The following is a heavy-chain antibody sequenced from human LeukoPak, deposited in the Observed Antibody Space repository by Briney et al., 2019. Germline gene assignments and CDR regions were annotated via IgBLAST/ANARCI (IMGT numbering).Heavy chain of an antibody. V-gene: IGHV4-59*12. CDR3: ARGGALWTVMN. CDR2: VYYGGST. J-gene: IGHJ4*02. Sequence: SETLSLTCTVSGGSISSYYWSWIRQPPGEGLEWIGSVYYGGSTYYNPSLKSRVTISVDASKNQFSLRLSSATAADTAVYYCARGGALWTVMNWGQGTLVTVSS. D-gene: IGHD3/OR15-3a*01. CDR1: GGSISSYY.